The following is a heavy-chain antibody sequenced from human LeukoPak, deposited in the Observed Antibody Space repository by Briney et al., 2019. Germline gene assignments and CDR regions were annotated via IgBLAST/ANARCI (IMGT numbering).Heavy chain of an antibody. D-gene: IGHD3-9*01. CDR2: IYYSGST. Sequence: PSETLSLTCTVSGGSISSYYWSWIRQPPGKGLEWIGYIYYSGSTNYNPSLKSRVTISVDTSKNQFSLKLSSVTAADTAVYYCARAAPPYYDILTGYYPYNWFDPWGQGTLVTVSS. V-gene: IGHV4-59*01. J-gene: IGHJ5*02. CDR3: ARAAPPYYDILTGYYPYNWFDP. CDR1: GGSISSYY.